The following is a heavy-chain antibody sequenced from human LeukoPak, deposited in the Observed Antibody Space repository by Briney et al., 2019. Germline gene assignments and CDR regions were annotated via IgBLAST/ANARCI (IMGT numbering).Heavy chain of an antibody. CDR2: ISKSSGTM. CDR1: GFTFSSYT. V-gene: IGHV3-48*02. CDR3: ARDENWGFDY. J-gene: IGHJ4*02. Sequence: GGSLRLSCAASGFTFSSYTMNWVRQAPGKGLEWVSYISKSSGTMTYADSVKGRFTISRDNAKKSLFLQMNSLRDEDTAVYYCARDENWGFDYWGQGTLVTV. D-gene: IGHD7-27*01.